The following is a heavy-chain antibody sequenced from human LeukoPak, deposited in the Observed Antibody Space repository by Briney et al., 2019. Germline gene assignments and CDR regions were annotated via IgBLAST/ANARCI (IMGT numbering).Heavy chain of an antibody. V-gene: IGHV3-48*04. D-gene: IGHD2-15*01. J-gene: IGHJ3*02. Sequence: PGGSLRLSCAASGFTFSYYSMNWVRQAPGKGLEWVSYITSSSSTIYYADSVKGRFTISRDNAKNSLYLQMNSLGAEDTAVYYCARGYSRAAFDIWGQGTMVTVSS. CDR1: GFTFSYYS. CDR2: ITSSSSTI. CDR3: ARGYSRAAFDI.